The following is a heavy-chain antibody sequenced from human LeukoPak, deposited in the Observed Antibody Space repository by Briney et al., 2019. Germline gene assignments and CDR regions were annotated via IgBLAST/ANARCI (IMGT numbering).Heavy chain of an antibody. V-gene: IGHV4-39*07. CDR1: GGSISSSNYY. D-gene: IGHD1-26*01. CDR3: VRVKSGSIAGC. J-gene: IGHJ1*01. Sequence: SETLSLTCTVSGGSISSSNYYWGWIRQPPGPGLEWIATISYSGSTYYNPSVKSRVTISRDMSKNQFSLILNSVTAEDTALYFCVRVKSGSIAGCWGQGTLVTVSS. CDR2: ISYSGST.